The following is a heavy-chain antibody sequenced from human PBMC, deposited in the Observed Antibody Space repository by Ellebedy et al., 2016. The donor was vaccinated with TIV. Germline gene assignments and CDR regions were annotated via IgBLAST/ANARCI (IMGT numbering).Heavy chain of an antibody. J-gene: IGHJ4*02. Sequence: GESLKISCAASGFTFGSYDMHWVRQRTGKGLEWVSAISTAGDTYYPGSVKGRFTISRENAKNSMYLQMNSLRAEDTAVYYCARATAGFDYWGRGTLVTVSS. CDR1: GFTFGSYD. CDR3: ARATAGFDY. CDR2: ISTAGDT. D-gene: IGHD1-14*01. V-gene: IGHV3-13*01.